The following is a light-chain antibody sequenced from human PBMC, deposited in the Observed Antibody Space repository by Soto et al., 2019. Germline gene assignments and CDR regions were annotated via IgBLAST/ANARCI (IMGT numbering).Light chain of an antibody. Sequence: EVVLTQSPDTLPLSPGERATLSCRASQSVTNFLAWYQQKPGQAPRLLIYGAFNRATGIPARFSGSGSGTDFTLTISRLEPEDFAVYYCQQYGSSGTFGQGTKVDIK. J-gene: IGKJ1*01. V-gene: IGKV3-20*01. CDR3: QQYGSSGT. CDR1: QSVTNF. CDR2: GAF.